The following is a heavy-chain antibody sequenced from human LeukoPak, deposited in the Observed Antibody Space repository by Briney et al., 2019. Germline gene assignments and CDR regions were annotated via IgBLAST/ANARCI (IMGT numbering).Heavy chain of an antibody. J-gene: IGHJ4*02. CDR3: ATPMSSGYDYVVAPWGY. V-gene: IGHV1-69*13. CDR2: IIPIFGTA. CDR1: GFTFTNFP. D-gene: IGHD5-12*01. Sequence: ASVKVSCKASGFTFTNFPMQWVRQAPGQGLEWMGGIIPIFGTANYAQKFQGRVTITADESTSTAYMELSSLRSEDTAVYYCATPMSSGYDYVVAPWGYWGQGTLVTVSS.